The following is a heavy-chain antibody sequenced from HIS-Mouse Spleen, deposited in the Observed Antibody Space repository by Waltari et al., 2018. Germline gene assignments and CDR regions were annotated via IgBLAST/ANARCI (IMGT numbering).Heavy chain of an antibody. CDR2: ISSSSSTI. CDR1: GFTFSSYS. J-gene: IGHJ4*02. Sequence: EVQLVESGGGLVQPGGSLRLSCAASGFTFSSYSMNWVRQAPRTGLEWVSYISSSSSTIYYADSVKGRFTISRDNAKNSLYLQMNSLRAEDTAVYYCAREDTGITIFGVVPPDYWGQGTLVTVSS. D-gene: IGHD3-3*01. CDR3: AREDTGITIFGVVPPDY. V-gene: IGHV3-48*01.